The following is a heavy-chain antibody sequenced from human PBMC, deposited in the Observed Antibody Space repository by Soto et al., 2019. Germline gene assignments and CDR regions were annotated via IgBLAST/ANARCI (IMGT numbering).Heavy chain of an antibody. J-gene: IGHJ5*02. CDR2: INHSGST. D-gene: IGHD5-12*01. Sequence: SETLSLTCAVYGGSFSGYYWSWIRQAPGKGLEWIGEINHSGSTNYNPSLKSRVTISVDTSKNQFSLKLSSVTDADTAVYYCARAMDIVAPNDNWFDPWGQGTPVTVSS. V-gene: IGHV4-34*01. CDR3: ARAMDIVAPNDNWFDP. CDR1: GGSFSGYY.